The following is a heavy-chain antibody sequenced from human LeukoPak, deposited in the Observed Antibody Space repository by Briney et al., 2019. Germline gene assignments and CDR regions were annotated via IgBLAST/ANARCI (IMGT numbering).Heavy chain of an antibody. D-gene: IGHD6-13*01. CDR1: GFILDDYA. CDR3: AKDSISSSWYFSQGGC. Sequence: GGSLRLSCAASGFILDDYAMHWVRQAPGAGLESVSLISGDGGSTNYADSVKGRFTISRDNSKNSLYLQMNSLRTEDTALYYCAKDSISSSWYFSQGGCWGQGTLVTVSS. CDR2: ISGDGGST. V-gene: IGHV3-43*02. J-gene: IGHJ4*02.